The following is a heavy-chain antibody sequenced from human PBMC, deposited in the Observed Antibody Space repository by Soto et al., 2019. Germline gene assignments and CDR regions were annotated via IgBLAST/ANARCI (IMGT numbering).Heavy chain of an antibody. J-gene: IGHJ5*02. CDR3: ASRYFDCVLSGWFDH. CDR2: IIPIFGTA. V-gene: IGHV1-69*13. D-gene: IGHD3-9*01. Sequence: SVKVSCKASGGTFSSYAISWVRQAPGQGPEWMGGIIPIFGTANYAQKFQGRVTITADESTSTAYMELSSLRSEDTAVYYCASRYFDCVLSGWFDHWGQGTLVTVSS. CDR1: GGTFSSYA.